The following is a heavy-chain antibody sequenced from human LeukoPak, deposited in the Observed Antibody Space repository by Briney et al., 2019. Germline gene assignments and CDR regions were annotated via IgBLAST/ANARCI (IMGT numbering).Heavy chain of an antibody. D-gene: IGHD5-24*01. Sequence: PSETLSLTCTVSGGSISSYYWNWIRRPPGKGLEWIGYIYNSGSTNYNPSLKSRVTISVDTSKNQFSLKLNSVTAADTAVHYCAGQDEAGYYFDYWGQGTLVTVSS. CDR1: GGSISSYY. CDR2: IYNSGST. CDR3: AGQDEAGYYFDY. V-gene: IGHV4-59*01. J-gene: IGHJ4*02.